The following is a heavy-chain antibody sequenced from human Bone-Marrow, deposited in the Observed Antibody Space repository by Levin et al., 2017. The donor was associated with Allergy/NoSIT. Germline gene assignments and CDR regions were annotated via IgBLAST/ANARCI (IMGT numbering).Heavy chain of an antibody. Sequence: PGGSLRLSCAASGFTFSSYSMNWVRQAPGKGLEWVSSISSSSSYIYYADSVKGRFTISRDNAKNSLYLQMNSLRAEDTAVYYCARSEGFFLLVVYASGFDYWGQGTLVTVSS. D-gene: IGHD2-8*02. CDR2: ISSSSSYI. CDR1: GFTFSSYS. V-gene: IGHV3-21*01. CDR3: ARSEGFFLLVVYASGFDY. J-gene: IGHJ4*02.